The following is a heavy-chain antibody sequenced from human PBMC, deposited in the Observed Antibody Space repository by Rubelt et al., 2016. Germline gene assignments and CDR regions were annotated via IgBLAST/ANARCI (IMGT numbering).Heavy chain of an antibody. J-gene: IGHJ3*02. Sequence: EVQLVESGGGLVQPGGSLRLSCAASGFTFSSYWMSWVRQAPGKGLEWVANIKQDGSEKYYVDSVKGLLTISRDNAKNSLYLQMNSPRAEDTAVYYCARDLGSDSSSFGAFDIWGQGTMVTVSS. D-gene: IGHD6-13*01. CDR1: GFTFSSYW. CDR3: ARDLGSDSSSFGAFDI. CDR2: IKQDGSEK. V-gene: IGHV3-7*03.